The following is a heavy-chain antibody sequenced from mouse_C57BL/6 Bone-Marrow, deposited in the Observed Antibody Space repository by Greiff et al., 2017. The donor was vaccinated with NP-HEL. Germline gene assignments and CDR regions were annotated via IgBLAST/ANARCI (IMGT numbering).Heavy chain of an antibody. D-gene: IGHD1-1*01. V-gene: IGHV2-2*01. CDR3: ARGDYYGSSPAWFAY. CDR1: GFSLTSYG. J-gene: IGHJ3*01. CDR2: IWSGGST. Sequence: VKLVESGPGLVQPSQSLSITCTVSGFSLTSYGVHWVRQSPGKGLEWLGVIWSGGSTDYNAAFISRLSISKDNSKSQVFFKMNSLQADDTAIYYCARGDYYGSSPAWFAYWGQGTLVTVSA.